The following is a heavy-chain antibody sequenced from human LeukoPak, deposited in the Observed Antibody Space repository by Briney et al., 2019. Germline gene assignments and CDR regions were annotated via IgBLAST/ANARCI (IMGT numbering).Heavy chain of an antibody. CDR1: GFTFRSYA. V-gene: IGHV3-23*01. CDR2: ISGRGGST. J-gene: IGHJ5*02. D-gene: IGHD2-21*02. CDR3: AKDPYCGGDCYPVWFDP. Sequence: SGGSLRLSCAASGFTFRSYAMSWVRQAPGKGREGGSAISGRGGSTYYADSVKGRFTIYGENAKNTLYLQMNSLRAEDTAVYYCAKDPYCGGDCYPVWFDPWGQGTLVTVSS.